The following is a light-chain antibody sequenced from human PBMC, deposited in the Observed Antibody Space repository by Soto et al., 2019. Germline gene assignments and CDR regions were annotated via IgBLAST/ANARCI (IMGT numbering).Light chain of an antibody. Sequence: QLVLTQPSSVSGTPGQSVTISCSGSSFNIGSYTVNWYQQLPGTAPRLLIYSNNQRPSGVPDRFSGSRSGTSASLAISGLQSDDEADYYCSTWHDSHVLFGGGTKLTVL. CDR2: SNN. V-gene: IGLV1-44*01. CDR1: SFNIGSYT. J-gene: IGLJ2*01. CDR3: STWHDSHVL.